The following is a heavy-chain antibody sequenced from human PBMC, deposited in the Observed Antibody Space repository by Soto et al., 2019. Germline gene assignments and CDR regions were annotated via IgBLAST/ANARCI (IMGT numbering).Heavy chain of an antibody. V-gene: IGHV3-30-3*01. CDR1: RFSFSTYA. CDR3: ARDRSGGHEIDDSLDI. D-gene: IGHD3-3*01. Sequence: QVQLVESGGGVVQPGSSLRLSCAASRFSFSTYAINWVRQAPGKGLEWVAGISYDGGNEYYADSVKGRFTISRDNSKSTLYLKMNSLGPDDTAVYYCARDRSGGHEIDDSLDIWGRGTMVTVSS. CDR2: ISYDGGNE. J-gene: IGHJ3*02.